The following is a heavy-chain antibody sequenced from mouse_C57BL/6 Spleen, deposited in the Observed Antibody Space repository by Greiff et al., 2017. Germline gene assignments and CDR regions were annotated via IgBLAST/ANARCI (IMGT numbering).Heavy chain of an antibody. CDR3: ARRGYYYAMDY. Sequence: QVQLQQPGAELVMPGASVKLSCKASGYTFTSYWMHWVKQRPGQGPEWIGEIDPSDSYTNYNQKFKGKSTLTVDKSSSTAYMQLSSLTSEDSAVYYCARRGYYYAMDYWGQGTSVTVSS. CDR1: GYTFTSYW. V-gene: IGHV1-69*01. J-gene: IGHJ4*01. CDR2: IDPSDSYT.